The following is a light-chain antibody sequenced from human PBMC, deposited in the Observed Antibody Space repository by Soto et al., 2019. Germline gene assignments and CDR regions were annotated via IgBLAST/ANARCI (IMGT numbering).Light chain of an antibody. CDR1: SSNFGAGYD. Sequence: QSVLTQPPSVSGAPGQRATISCTGSSSNFGAGYDVHWYQQLPGTAPKLLIYGNSNRPSGVPDRFSGSKSGTSASLAITGLQAEDEADYYCQSYDSSLSGYVFGTGTKVTVL. J-gene: IGLJ1*01. CDR2: GNS. CDR3: QSYDSSLSGYV. V-gene: IGLV1-40*01.